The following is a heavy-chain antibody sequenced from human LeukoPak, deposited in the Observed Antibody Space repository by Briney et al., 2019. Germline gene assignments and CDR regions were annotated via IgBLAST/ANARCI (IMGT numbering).Heavy chain of an antibody. Sequence: GASLRLSCAASGFTFSDYYMSWIRQAPGEGLEWVSYIDKSGNSFFFADSLKGRFSISRDNAKNLMYLQMNSLRAEDTAVYYCARSIFGVVTTPLDYWGQGTLVTVSS. J-gene: IGHJ4*02. CDR1: GFTFSDYY. V-gene: IGHV3-11*04. CDR2: IDKSGNSF. D-gene: IGHD3-3*01. CDR3: ARSIFGVVTTPLDY.